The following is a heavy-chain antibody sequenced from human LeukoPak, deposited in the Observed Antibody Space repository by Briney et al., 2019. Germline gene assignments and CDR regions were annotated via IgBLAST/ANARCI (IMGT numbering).Heavy chain of an antibody. V-gene: IGHV3-23*01. J-gene: IGHJ5*02. CDR2: ISGSGGST. D-gene: IGHD6-13*01. CDR3: VKDSDELIAAVYNWFDP. CDR1: GFTFSNAW. Sequence: PGGSLRLSCAASGFTFSNAWMSWVRQAPEKGLEWVSGISGSGGSTYYADSVKGRFTISRDNFKDTLYLQMNSLRAEDTAVYYCVKDSDELIAAVYNWFDPWGQGTQVTVSS.